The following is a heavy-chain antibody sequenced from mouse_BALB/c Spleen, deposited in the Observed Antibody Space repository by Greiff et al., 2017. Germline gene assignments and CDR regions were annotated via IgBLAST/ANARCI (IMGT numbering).Heavy chain of an antibody. J-gene: IGHJ4*01. D-gene: IGHD4-1*01. CDR1: GYSITSDYA. V-gene: IGHV3-2*02. CDR2: ISYSGST. CDR3: AGFGNYAMDY. Sequence: EVMLVESGPGLVKPSQSLSLTCTVTGYSITSDYAWNWIRQFPGNKLEWMGYISYSGSTSYNPSLKSRISITRDTSKNQFFLQLNSVTTEDTATYYCAGFGNYAMDYWGQGTSVTVSS.